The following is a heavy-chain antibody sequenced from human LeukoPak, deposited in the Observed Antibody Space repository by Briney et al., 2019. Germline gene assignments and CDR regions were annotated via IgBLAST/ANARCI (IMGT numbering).Heavy chain of an antibody. Sequence: PGGSQRLSCAASGFTINKYAMSWVRQAPGKGLEWVSSISSGAGVTYYAESVKGRFTISRDNSKNTLELQMNSLRAEDTAMYYCAKDTDYSGTWYKEAVDYWGQGTLVTVSS. CDR2: ISSGAGVT. CDR3: AKDTDYSGTWYKEAVDY. V-gene: IGHV3-23*01. J-gene: IGHJ4*02. D-gene: IGHD5-12*01. CDR1: GFTINKYA.